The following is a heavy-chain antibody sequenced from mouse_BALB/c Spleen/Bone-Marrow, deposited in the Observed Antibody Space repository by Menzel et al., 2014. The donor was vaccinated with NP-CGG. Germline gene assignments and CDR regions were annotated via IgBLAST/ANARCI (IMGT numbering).Heavy chain of an antibody. J-gene: IGHJ2*01. CDR2: IYPGNTDT. CDR1: GYTFTSCW. CDR3: TSRVITSEGFDY. V-gene: IGHV1-5*01. Sequence: VQLKESGTILARPGVSVKMSCKASGYTFTSCWMHWVKQRPGQGLEWIGAIYPGNTDTNYNQKFKGKAKLTAVTSSSSSYKKLISLPKAVSAVYYCTSRVITSEGFDYRGQGTTLPVSS. D-gene: IGHD2-4*01.